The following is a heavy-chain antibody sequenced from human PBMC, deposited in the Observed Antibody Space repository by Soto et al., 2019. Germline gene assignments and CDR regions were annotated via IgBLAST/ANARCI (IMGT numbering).Heavy chain of an antibody. J-gene: IGHJ4*02. Sequence: SETLSLTCTVSGGSISSSSYYWGWIRQPPGKGLEWIGSIYYSGSTYYNPSLKSRVTISVDTSKNQFSLKLSSVTAADTAVYYCARIPLSGHYLMLDYWGQGTLVTVSS. CDR1: GGSISSSSYY. CDR2: IYYSGST. V-gene: IGHV4-39*01. CDR3: ARIPLSGHYLMLDY. D-gene: IGHD4-17*01.